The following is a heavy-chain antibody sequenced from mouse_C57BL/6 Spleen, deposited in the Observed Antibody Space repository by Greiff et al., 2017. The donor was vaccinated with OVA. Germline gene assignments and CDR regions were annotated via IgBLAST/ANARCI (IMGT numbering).Heavy chain of an antibody. CDR3: ARDHSNYVDYAMDY. J-gene: IGHJ4*01. V-gene: IGHV5-4*01. D-gene: IGHD2-5*01. Sequence: EVQRVESGGGLVKSGGSLKLSCAASGFTFSSYAMSWVRQTPEKRLEWVATISDGGSYTYYPDNVKGRFTISRDNAKNNLYLQMSHLKSEDTAMYYCARDHSNYVDYAMDYWGQGTSVTVSS. CDR1: GFTFSSYA. CDR2: ISDGGSYT.